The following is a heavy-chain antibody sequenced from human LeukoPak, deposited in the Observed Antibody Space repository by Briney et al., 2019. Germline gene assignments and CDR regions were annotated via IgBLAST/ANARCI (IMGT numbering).Heavy chain of an antibody. CDR1: TGSFSDYY. D-gene: IGHD3-9*01. CDR2: ISHSGST. Sequence: SETLSLTCAVYTGSFSDYYWSWIRQPPGTGLEWIGKISHSGSTNYNPSLKSRVSISVDTSKNQFSLKLSSLNAADTAVYYCARGVGYDILTGPGYFDLWGRGTLVTVSS. V-gene: IGHV4-34*01. J-gene: IGHJ2*01. CDR3: ARGVGYDILTGPGYFDL.